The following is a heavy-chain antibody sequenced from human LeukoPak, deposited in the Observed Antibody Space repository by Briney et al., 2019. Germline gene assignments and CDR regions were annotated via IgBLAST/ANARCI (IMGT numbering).Heavy chain of an antibody. CDR1: GFTFSSYW. J-gene: IGHJ3*02. V-gene: IGHV3-7*01. D-gene: IGHD2-2*01. CDR3: ARERSTSCYDAFDI. Sequence: PGGSLRLSCAASGFTFSSYWMSWVRQAPGKGLEWVANIKQDGSEKYYVDSVKGRFTISRDNAKNSLYLQMNSLRAEDTAVYYCARERSTSCYDAFDIWGQGTMVTVSS. CDR2: IKQDGSEK.